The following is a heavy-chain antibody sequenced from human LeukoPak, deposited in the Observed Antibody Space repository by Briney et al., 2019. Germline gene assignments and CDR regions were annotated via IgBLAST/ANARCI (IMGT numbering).Heavy chain of an antibody. J-gene: IGHJ5*02. V-gene: IGHV4-39*01. Sequence: SETLSPTCTVSGGSISSSSYYWGWIRQPPGKGLEWIGSIYYSGSTYYNPSLKSRVTISVDTSKNQFSLKLSSVTAADTAVYYCARHGKLDWFDPWGQGTLVTVSS. CDR1: GGSISSSSYY. CDR2: IYYSGST. CDR3: ARHGKLDWFDP.